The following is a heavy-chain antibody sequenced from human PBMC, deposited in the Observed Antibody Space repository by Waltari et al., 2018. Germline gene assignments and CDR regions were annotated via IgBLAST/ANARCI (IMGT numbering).Heavy chain of an antibody. CDR1: GYTFTDYY. V-gene: IGHV1-69-2*01. CDR2: VDPADSET. Sequence: EVQLVQSGAEVKKPGATVTISCKASGYTFTDYYIHWVQQAPGKGLEWMGRVDPADSETIYAEKFQGRVTITADTSTDTAYMELSSLRSEDTAVYYCATVVTTVPTYWFDPWGQGTLVTVSS. D-gene: IGHD4-4*01. CDR3: ATVVTTVPTYWFDP. J-gene: IGHJ5*02.